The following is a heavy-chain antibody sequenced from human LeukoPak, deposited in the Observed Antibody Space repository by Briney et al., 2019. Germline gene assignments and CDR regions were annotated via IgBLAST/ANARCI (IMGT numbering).Heavy chain of an antibody. Sequence: SETLSLTCAVYGGSFSVYYWSCIPQPPGKGREGIGEINHRVSTNYNPSLTSRLTISVDTSKHQFSLKLSSVTAADTAVYYCARVKGTDRPFIFGMDVWGQGTKVTVSS. CDR3: ARVKGTDRPFIFGMDV. CDR2: INHRVST. CDR1: GGSFSVYY. J-gene: IGHJ6*02. D-gene: IGHD3-3*01. V-gene: IGHV4-34*01.